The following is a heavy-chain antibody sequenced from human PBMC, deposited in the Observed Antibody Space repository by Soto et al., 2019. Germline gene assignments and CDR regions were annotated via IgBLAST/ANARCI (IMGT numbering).Heavy chain of an antibody. CDR1: GFTFSSYA. CDR3: AKDLGSTIFGVVIDRAFDI. Sequence: GGSLRLSCAASGFTFSSYAMSWVRQAPGKGLEWVSAISGSGGSTYHADSVKGRFTISRDNSKNTLYLQMNSLRAEDTAVYYCAKDLGSTIFGVVIDRAFDIWGQGTMVNVS. V-gene: IGHV3-23*01. CDR2: ISGSGGST. D-gene: IGHD3-3*01. J-gene: IGHJ3*02.